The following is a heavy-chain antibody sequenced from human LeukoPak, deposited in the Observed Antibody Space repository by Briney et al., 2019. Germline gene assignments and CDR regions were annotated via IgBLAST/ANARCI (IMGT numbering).Heavy chain of an antibody. J-gene: IGHJ4*02. CDR3: VRMYFDWLSHFDY. Sequence: GGSLRLPCAASGFTVSNNYMTWVRQAPGKVLEWVSVIYSGGSTYYADCVKGRFSISRDNSKNTLYLQMNSLRAEDTAVYYCVRMYFDWLSHFDYWGQATLVTV. D-gene: IGHD3-9*01. CDR1: GFTVSNNY. V-gene: IGHV3-66*01. CDR2: IYSGGST.